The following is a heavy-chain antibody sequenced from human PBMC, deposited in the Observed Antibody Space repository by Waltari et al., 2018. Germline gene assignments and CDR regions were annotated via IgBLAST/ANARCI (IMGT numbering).Heavy chain of an antibody. J-gene: IGHJ5*01. V-gene: IGHV1-46*03. Sequence: QVLLVQSGAELKKPGASVKISCTASGYTFTNQFIHWVRQAPGQGLEWMGIINPGTGSTSYVQNLQGRVTMTSDASTSTVYMELSSLISEDTAVYFCGIAAVTLDSWGQGTLVTVSS. D-gene: IGHD6-13*01. CDR1: GYTFTNQF. CDR3: GIAAVTLDS. CDR2: INPGTGST.